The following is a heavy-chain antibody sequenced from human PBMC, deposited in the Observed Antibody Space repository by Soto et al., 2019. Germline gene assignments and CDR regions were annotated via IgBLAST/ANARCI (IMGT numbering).Heavy chain of an antibody. Sequence: KXXCKASGYTFTSYGISWVGQAPGQRHEWMGWIRAYNGNRNYAQKLQGRVTMTTDTSTSTAYMELRSLRSDDTAVYYCARDLDDFWSGSSSFDYWGQGSLVTVSS. D-gene: IGHD3-3*01. CDR3: ARDLDDFWSGSSSFDY. CDR1: GYTFTSYG. CDR2: IRAYNGNR. V-gene: IGHV1-18*01. J-gene: IGHJ4*02.